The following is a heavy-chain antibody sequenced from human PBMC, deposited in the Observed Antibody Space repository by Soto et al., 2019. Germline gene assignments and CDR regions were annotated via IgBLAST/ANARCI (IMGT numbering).Heavy chain of an antibody. J-gene: IGHJ5*02. V-gene: IGHV1-69*12. CDR3: ARDRGHSSGYYPYWFDL. CDR2: IIPIFGTA. Sequence: QVQLVQSGAEVKKPGSSVKVSCKASGGTFSSYAISWVRQAPGQGLEWMGEIIPIFGTANYAQKFQGRVTITADESPSTAYMELSSLRAEDTAVYYCARDRGHSSGYYPYWFDLWGQGTLVTVSS. D-gene: IGHD3-22*01. CDR1: GGTFSSYA.